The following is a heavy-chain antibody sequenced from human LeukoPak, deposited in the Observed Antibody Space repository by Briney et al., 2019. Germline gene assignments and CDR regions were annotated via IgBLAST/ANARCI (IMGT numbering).Heavy chain of an antibody. Sequence: GGSLRLSCAASGFTVSNNFMSWVRQAPGKGLDWVSVIYNDGSIYCADSVKGRFTISRDNSKNTLYLQMNSLRAEDTAVYYCAREGPPGYYFDYWGQGTLVTVSS. CDR3: AREGPPGYYFDY. CDR2: IYNDGSI. CDR1: GFTVSNNF. V-gene: IGHV3-53*01. D-gene: IGHD7-27*01. J-gene: IGHJ4*02.